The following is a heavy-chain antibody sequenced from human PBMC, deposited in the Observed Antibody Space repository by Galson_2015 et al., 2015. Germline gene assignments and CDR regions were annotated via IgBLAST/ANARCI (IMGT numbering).Heavy chain of an antibody. CDR2: IYPGDSDT. D-gene: IGHD5-18*01. Sequence: SGAEVKKPGESLKISCKGSGYTFSNYWIGWVRQMPGKGLEWMGIIYPGDSDTRYSPSFQGQVTISADKSINTAFLQWSSLEASDTAMYYCARRGNTYGYSDYWGQGTLVTVSS. V-gene: IGHV5-51*01. CDR3: ARRGNTYGYSDY. CDR1: GYTFSNYW. J-gene: IGHJ4*02.